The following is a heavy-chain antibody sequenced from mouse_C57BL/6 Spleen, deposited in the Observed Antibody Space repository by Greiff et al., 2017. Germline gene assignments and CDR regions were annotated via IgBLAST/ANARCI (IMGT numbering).Heavy chain of an antibody. D-gene: IGHD1-1*01. Sequence: VQLQESGAELVRPGASVTLSCKASGYTFTDYEMHWVKQTPVHGLEWIGAIDPETGGTAYNQKFKGKAILTADKSSSTAYMELRSLTSEDSAVYYCTLTTVVGDYAMDYWGQGTSVTVSS. CDR2: IDPETGGT. CDR1: GYTFTDYE. V-gene: IGHV1-15*01. J-gene: IGHJ4*01. CDR3: TLTTVVGDYAMDY.